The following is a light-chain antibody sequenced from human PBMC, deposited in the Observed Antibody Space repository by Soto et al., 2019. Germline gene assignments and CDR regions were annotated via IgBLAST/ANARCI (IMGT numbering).Light chain of an antibody. V-gene: IGKV1-39*01. CDR2: AAS. J-gene: IGKJ2*01. CDR3: QQSYSTPRA. Sequence: DIQLTQSPSSLSASVGDRLTITCRASQSISTFFNWYQQKPGKAPKVLIFAASSLQSGVPSRFSGSGSGTDFTLTISSLEPEDFATYYCQQSYSTPRAFGQGTKLEIK. CDR1: QSISTF.